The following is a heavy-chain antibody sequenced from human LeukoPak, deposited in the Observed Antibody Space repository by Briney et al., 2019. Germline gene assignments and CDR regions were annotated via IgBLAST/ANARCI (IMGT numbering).Heavy chain of an antibody. D-gene: IGHD6-19*01. CDR2: ITSDGDNT. Sequence: GGSLRLSCAASGFTFSAFAMTWVRQAPGKGLEWVSTITSDGDNTYSADSVKGRITFSRDNSKNTLSLQLRSLRAEDTAVYYCAKDLSYTSGSSDYWGQGTQVTVSS. V-gene: IGHV3-23*01. J-gene: IGHJ4*02. CDR3: AKDLSYTSGSSDY. CDR1: GFTFSAFA.